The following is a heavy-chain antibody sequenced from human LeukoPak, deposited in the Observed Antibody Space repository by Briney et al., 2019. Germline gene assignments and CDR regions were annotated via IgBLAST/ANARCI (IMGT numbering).Heavy chain of an antibody. CDR1: GDSVSSNSAA. CDR2: TYYRSKRYS. V-gene: IGHV6-1*01. D-gene: IGHD7-27*01. CDR3: ARLTGDLGGP. J-gene: IGHJ5*02. Sequence: SQTLSLTCGISGDSVSSNSAAWNWIRQSPSRGLEWLGRTYYRSKRYSHYAVSVKSRITINPDTSKNQFSLQLNSVTPEDTAVYYCARLTGDLGGPWGQGTLVTVSS.